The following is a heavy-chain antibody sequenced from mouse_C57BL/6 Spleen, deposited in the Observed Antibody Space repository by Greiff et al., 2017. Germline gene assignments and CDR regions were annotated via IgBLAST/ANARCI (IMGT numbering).Heavy chain of an antibody. CDR3: ARSEDGSVYAKGY. V-gene: IGHV1-82*01. CDR2: IYPGDGDT. Sequence: QVQLQQPGPELVKPGASVKISCKASGYAFSSSWMNWVKQRPGKGLEWIGRIYPGDGDTNYNGKFKGKATLTADTSSSTAYMQLSSLTSADSAVYFCARSEDGSVYAKGYWGQGTSVTVSS. J-gene: IGHJ4*01. D-gene: IGHD2-3*01. CDR1: GYAFSSSW.